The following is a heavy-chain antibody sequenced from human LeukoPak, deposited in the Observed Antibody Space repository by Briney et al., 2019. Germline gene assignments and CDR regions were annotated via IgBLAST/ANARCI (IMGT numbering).Heavy chain of an antibody. D-gene: IGHD1-26*01. CDR3: ARAGEGSYYYFDY. Sequence: PGGSLRLSCAASGFTFSNAWMSWVRQALGKGLEWVAVISYDGSNKYYADSVKGRFTISRDNSKNTLYLQMNSLRAEDTAVYYCARAGEGSYYYFDYWGQGTLVTVSS. CDR1: GFTFSNAW. V-gene: IGHV3-30-3*01. J-gene: IGHJ4*02. CDR2: ISYDGSNK.